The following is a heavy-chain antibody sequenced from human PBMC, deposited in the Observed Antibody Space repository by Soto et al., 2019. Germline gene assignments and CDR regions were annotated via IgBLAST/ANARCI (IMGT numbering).Heavy chain of an antibody. CDR1: GFTFSNYW. CDR3: ARGDYYDTSGPFSDAFDI. D-gene: IGHD3-22*01. Sequence: GGSLRLSCAASGFTFSNYWMSWVRQATGKGLEWVANIKQDGSQKWYVDSVKGRFTISRDNAKNSLYLQMNSLRAEDTAVYYCARGDYYDTSGPFSDAFDIWGRGTMVTVSS. V-gene: IGHV3-7*04. CDR2: IKQDGSQK. J-gene: IGHJ3*02.